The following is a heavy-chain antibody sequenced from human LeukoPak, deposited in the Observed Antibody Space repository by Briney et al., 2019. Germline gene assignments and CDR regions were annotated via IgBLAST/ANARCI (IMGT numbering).Heavy chain of an antibody. Sequence: PGGSLRLSCATSGFTFTTFWMHWVRQAPGKGLVWVSRINHDGSSANYADSVKGRFTISRDNSKNTMYLQMNSLRAEDTAVYYCAREQYSSGWYDYWGQGTLVTVSS. CDR3: AREQYSSGWYDY. D-gene: IGHD6-19*01. J-gene: IGHJ4*02. CDR1: GFTFTTFW. V-gene: IGHV3-74*01. CDR2: INHDGSSA.